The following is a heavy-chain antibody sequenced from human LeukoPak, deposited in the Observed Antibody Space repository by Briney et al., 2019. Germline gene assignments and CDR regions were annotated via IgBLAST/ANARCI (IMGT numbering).Heavy chain of an antibody. CDR2: ISAYNGNT. CDR1: GYTFTSYG. Sequence: ASVKVSCKASGYTFTSYGISWVRQAPGQGLEWMGWISAYNGNTNYAQKLQGRVTMTTDTSTSTAYMELRSLRSDDTAVYYCARHLSAAGTPPFFQHWGQGTLVTVSS. CDR3: ARHLSAAGTPPFFQH. J-gene: IGHJ1*01. D-gene: IGHD6-13*01. V-gene: IGHV1-18*01.